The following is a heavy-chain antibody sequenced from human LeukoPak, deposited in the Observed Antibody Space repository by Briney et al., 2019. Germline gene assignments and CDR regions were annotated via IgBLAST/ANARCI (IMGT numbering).Heavy chain of an antibody. CDR2: INHSGST. D-gene: IGHD2-15*01. CDR3: ARGHGGLGGMDV. Sequence: SETLSLPCAVYGGSFSVYDWSWIRQPPGKGLEWIGEINHSGSTNYSPSLKSRVTISVDTSKNHFSLKVRSVTAADTAVYYCARGHGGLGGMDVWGQGTTVTVSS. CDR1: GGSFSVYD. J-gene: IGHJ6*02. V-gene: IGHV4-34*01.